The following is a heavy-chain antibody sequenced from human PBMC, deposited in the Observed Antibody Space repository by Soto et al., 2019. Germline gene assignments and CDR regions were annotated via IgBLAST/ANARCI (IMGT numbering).Heavy chain of an antibody. Sequence: QVQLVQSGAEVKKPGASVKVSCKASGYTFTSYDINWVRQATGQGLEWMGWMNPNSGNTGYAQKFQSRVTMTRNTSISTAYMELSSLRSEDTAVYYWARDHSSGWYGPYYYYGMDVWGQGTTVTVSS. D-gene: IGHD6-19*01. CDR1: GYTFTSYD. V-gene: IGHV1-8*01. CDR3: ARDHSSGWYGPYYYYGMDV. CDR2: MNPNSGNT. J-gene: IGHJ6*02.